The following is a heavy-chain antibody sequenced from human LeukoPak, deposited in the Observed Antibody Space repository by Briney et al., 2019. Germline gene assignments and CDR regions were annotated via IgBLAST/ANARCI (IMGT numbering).Heavy chain of an antibody. Sequence: VRSLRLSCAVSVFTFSNYAINCVRQSPGKGLEFFSAINPSGYSTYYADSVNGRFPVSRDNFKDMLYLQLSSLRPEDTAVYYCVKLLVEIRFLLPYFDYWGQGTLVTVSS. CDR3: VKLLVEIRFLLPYFDY. D-gene: IGHD3-3*01. CDR2: INPSGYST. V-gene: IGHV3-64D*06. J-gene: IGHJ4*02. CDR1: VFTFSNYA.